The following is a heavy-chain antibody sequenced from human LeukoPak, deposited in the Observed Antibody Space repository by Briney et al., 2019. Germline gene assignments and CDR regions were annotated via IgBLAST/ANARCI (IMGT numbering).Heavy chain of an antibody. CDR2: ISGSGGST. CDR1: GFTFSSYA. Sequence: GGSLRLSCAASGFTFSSYAMSWVRQAPGKGLEWVSAISGSGGSTCYADSVKGRFTISRDNSKNTLYLQMNSLRAEDTAVYYCAKDCSSTSCYRSGGYWGQGTLVTVYS. J-gene: IGHJ4*02. CDR3: AKDCSSTSCYRSGGY. D-gene: IGHD2-2*01. V-gene: IGHV3-23*01.